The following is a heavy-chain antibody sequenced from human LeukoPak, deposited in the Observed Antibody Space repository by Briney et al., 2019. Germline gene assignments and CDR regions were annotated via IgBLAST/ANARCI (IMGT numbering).Heavy chain of an antibody. V-gene: IGHV1-2*02. J-gene: IGHJ2*01. D-gene: IGHD1-26*01. Sequence: ASVRVSCRASGYTFTGYYMHWVRQAPGQGLEWMGWINPNSGGTNYAQKFQGRVTMTRDTSISTAYMELSRLRSDDTAVYYCARDWEGLGEYWYFDLWGRGTLVTVSS. CDR3: ARDWEGLGEYWYFDL. CDR2: INPNSGGT. CDR1: GYTFTGYY.